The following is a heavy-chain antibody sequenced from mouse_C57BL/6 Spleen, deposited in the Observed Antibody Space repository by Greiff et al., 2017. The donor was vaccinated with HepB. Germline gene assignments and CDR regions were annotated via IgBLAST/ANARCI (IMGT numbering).Heavy chain of an antibody. V-gene: IGHV1-19*01. D-gene: IGHD1-1*01. Sequence: EVQLVESGPVLVKPGASVKMSCKASGYTFTDYYMNWVKQSHGKSLEWIGVINPYNGGTSYNQKFKGKATLTVDKSSSTAYMELNSLTSEDSAVYYCANLYYYGSHYFDYWGQGTTLTVSS. J-gene: IGHJ2*01. CDR1: GYTFTDYY. CDR2: INPYNGGT. CDR3: ANLYYYGSHYFDY.